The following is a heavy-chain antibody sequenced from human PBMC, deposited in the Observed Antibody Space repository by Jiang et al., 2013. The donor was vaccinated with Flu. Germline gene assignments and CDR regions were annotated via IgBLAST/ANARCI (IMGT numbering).Heavy chain of an antibody. CDR2: IYPSDSDT. Sequence: GAEVKKPGESLKISCKGSGYSFTTYWIGWVRQMPGKGLEWMGSIYPSDSDTRYSPSFLGQVTLSADKSINTAYLQWSSLKASDTAIYYCARLYSSRAQNGFDPWGLGTLVTVSS. CDR1: GYSFTTYW. D-gene: IGHD6-19*01. V-gene: IGHV5-51*03. J-gene: IGHJ5*02. CDR3: ARLYSSRAQNGFDP.